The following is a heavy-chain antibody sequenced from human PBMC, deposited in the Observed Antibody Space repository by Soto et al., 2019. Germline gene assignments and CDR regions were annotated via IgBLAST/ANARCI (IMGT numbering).Heavy chain of an antibody. V-gene: IGHV3-30-3*01. Sequence: GGSLRLSCAASGFTFSSYAMHWVRQAPGKGLEWVAVISYDGSNKYYADSVKGRFTISRDNSKNTLYLQMNSLRAEDTAVFYCARVRGNYYDSSGFDSWGQGTLVTVSS. J-gene: IGHJ4*02. D-gene: IGHD3-22*01. CDR1: GFTFSSYA. CDR2: ISYDGSNK. CDR3: ARVRGNYYDSSGFDS.